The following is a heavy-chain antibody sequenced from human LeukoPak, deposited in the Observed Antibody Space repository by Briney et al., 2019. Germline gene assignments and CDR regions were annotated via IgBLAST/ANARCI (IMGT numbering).Heavy chain of an antibody. V-gene: IGHV3-23*01. D-gene: IGHD3-3*01. CDR2: ISGSGGGT. CDR3: AKGLTWRGYYCAKVWNIDL. J-gene: IGHJ4*02. CDR1: VFPFSSYA. Sequence: GGSLRLSCEASVFPFSSYAMTFVRQAPGKGLEWVSTISGSGGGTYYADSVKGRFTISRDNSKNTVYQQMNSLRAEDTAVYYCAKGLTWRGYYCAKVWNIDLWGQGTLVTVSS.